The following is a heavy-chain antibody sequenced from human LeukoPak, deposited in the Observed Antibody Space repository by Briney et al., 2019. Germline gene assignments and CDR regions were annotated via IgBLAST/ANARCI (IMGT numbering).Heavy chain of an antibody. CDR1: GGSFSGYY. D-gene: IGHD4-17*01. Sequence: SETLSLTCAVYGGSFSGYYWSWIRQPPGKGLEWIGEINHSGSTNYNPSLKSRVTISVDTSKNQFSLKLSSVTAADPAVYYCARNVRGYGLDYWGQGTLVTVSS. CDR3: ARNVRGYGLDY. CDR2: INHSGST. J-gene: IGHJ4*02. V-gene: IGHV4-34*01.